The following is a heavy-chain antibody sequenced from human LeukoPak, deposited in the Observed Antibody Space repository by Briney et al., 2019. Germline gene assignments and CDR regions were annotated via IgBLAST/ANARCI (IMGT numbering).Heavy chain of an antibody. D-gene: IGHD3-22*01. CDR3: ARARYYDSSGYYLAH. CDR1: GFTFSSYG. V-gene: IGHV3-33*01. Sequence: GRSLRLSCAASGFTFSSYGMHWVRQAPGKGLEWVAVIWYDGSNKYYAYSVKGRFTISRDDSKNTLYLQMNSLRAEDTAVYYCARARYYDSSGYYLAHWGQGTLVTVSS. J-gene: IGHJ4*02. CDR2: IWYDGSNK.